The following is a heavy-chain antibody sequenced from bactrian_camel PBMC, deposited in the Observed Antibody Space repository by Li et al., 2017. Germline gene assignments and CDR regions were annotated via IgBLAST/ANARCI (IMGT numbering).Heavy chain of an antibody. CDR2: IHSQGHYT. D-gene: IGHD6*01. CDR1: GHSRGSNC. CDR3: AAWCTGTAGYTLLDAQKYNY. J-gene: IGHJ4*01. V-gene: IGHV3S53*01. Sequence: HVQLVESGGGSVQTGGSLRLSCVVSGHSRGSNCVGWYRLPPGWAPAEREGVAVIHSQGHYTRYADSVKGRFTLSQDDAKSTVYLQMNSLKPEDTGMYYCAAWCTGTAGYTLLDAQKYNYWGQGTQVTVS.